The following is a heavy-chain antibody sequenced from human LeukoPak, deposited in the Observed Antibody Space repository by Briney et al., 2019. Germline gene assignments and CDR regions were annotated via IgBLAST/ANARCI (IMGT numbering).Heavy chain of an antibody. CDR2: IKQDGSGK. Sequence: GGSLRLSCAASGFTFSSYWMSWVRQAPGKGLEWVANIKQDGSGKYYVDSVKGRFTISRDNAKNSLYLQMNSLRAEDTAVYYCARDSPDYDFWSGPFDYWGQGTLVTASS. CDR3: ARDSPDYDFWSGPFDY. J-gene: IGHJ4*02. CDR1: GFTFSSYW. D-gene: IGHD3-3*01. V-gene: IGHV3-7*01.